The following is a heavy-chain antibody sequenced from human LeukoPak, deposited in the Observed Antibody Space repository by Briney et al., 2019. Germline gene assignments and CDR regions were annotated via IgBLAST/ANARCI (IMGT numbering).Heavy chain of an antibody. CDR2: IYYSGST. V-gene: IGHV4-59*08. D-gene: IGHD2-2*02. CDR3: ARGPTRGATLVYT. Sequence: SETLSLTCTVSGGSISSYYWSWIRQPPGKGLEWIGYIYYSGSTNYNPSLKSRVTISVDTSKNQFSLKLSSVTAADTAVYYCARGPTRGATLVYTWGQGTLVTVSS. CDR1: GGSISSYY. J-gene: IGHJ4*02.